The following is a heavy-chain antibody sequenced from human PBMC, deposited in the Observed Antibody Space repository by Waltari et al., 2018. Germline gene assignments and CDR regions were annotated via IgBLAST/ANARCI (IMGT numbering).Heavy chain of an antibody. CDR3: ARGTVAAAFDI. CDR1: GGSFSGYY. V-gene: IGHV4-34*01. D-gene: IGHD4-17*01. CDR2: INHSGST. J-gene: IGHJ3*02. Sequence: QVQLQQWGAGLLKPSETLSLTCAGYGGSFSGYYWSWIRQPPGKGLEWIGEINHSGSTNYNPSLKSRVTISVDTSKNQFSLKLSSVTAADTAVYYCARGTVAAAFDIWGQGTMVTVSS.